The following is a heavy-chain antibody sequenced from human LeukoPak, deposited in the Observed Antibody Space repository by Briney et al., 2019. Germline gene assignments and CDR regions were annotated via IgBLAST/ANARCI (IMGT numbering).Heavy chain of an antibody. CDR3: ARGGSYLSAFDI. V-gene: IGHV3-53*01. J-gene: IGHJ3*02. CDR2: IYSGGST. Sequence: GGSLRLSCAASGFTVSSNYMSWVRQAPGKGLEWVSIIYSGGSTFHADSVKGRFTISRDNSKNTLYLQMNSLRAEDTAVYYCARGGSYLSAFDIWGQGTMVTVSS. CDR1: GFTVSSNY. D-gene: IGHD1-26*01.